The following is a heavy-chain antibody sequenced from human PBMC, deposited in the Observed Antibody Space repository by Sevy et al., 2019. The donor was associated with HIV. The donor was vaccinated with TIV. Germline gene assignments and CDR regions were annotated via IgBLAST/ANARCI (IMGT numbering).Heavy chain of an antibody. D-gene: IGHD2-15*01. Sequence: SETLSLTCAVSNYSIGSGYYWGWIRQSPGKGLEWIGNIYHSGSTYYNPSLKSRVTISVDASKNYFSLRLTSVTAADTAVYYCARASGGDRLDYYGMDVWGQGTTVTVSS. CDR1: NYSIGSGYY. J-gene: IGHJ6*02. CDR2: IYHSGST. V-gene: IGHV4-38-2*01. CDR3: ARASGGDRLDYYGMDV.